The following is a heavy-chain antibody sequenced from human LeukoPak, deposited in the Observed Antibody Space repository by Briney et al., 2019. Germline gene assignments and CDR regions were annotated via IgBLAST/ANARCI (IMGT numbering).Heavy chain of an antibody. Sequence: ASVKVSCKASGGTFSSYAISWVRQAPGQGLEWMGGIIPIFGTANYAQKFQGRVTITADESTSTAYMELSSLRSEDTAVYYCARGGRSYYYDSSGYFRTLDYWGQGTLVTVSS. CDR1: GGTFSSYA. D-gene: IGHD3-22*01. CDR3: ARGGRSYYYDSSGYFRTLDY. J-gene: IGHJ4*02. V-gene: IGHV1-69*13. CDR2: IIPIFGTA.